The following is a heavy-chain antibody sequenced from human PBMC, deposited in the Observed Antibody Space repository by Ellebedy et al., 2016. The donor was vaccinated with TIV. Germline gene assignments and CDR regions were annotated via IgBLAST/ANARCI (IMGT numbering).Heavy chain of an antibody. CDR2: IVVGSGNT. J-gene: IGHJ6*02. V-gene: IGHV1-58*02. CDR3: ATSVVPAAQV. CDR1: GFTFTSSA. Sequence: AASVKVSCKASGFTFTSSAMQWVRQARGQRLEWIGWIVVGSGNTNYAQKFQERVTITRDMSTSTAYMELSSLRSEDTAVYYCATSVVPAAQVWGQGTTVTVSS. D-gene: IGHD2-2*01.